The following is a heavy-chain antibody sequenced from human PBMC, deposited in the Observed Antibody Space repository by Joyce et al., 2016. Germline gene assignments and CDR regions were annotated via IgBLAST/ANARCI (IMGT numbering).Heavy chain of an antibody. Sequence: QVKLVQSGAEVKKPGASVKVSCKASGYTFTSYGMHWVRQAPGQRPEWMGWINVDNGNTKYSQKFQGRVTFTRDTAASIVYMELGSLRAEDAALFYCARAARRGNFDYWGQGTLVTVSS. CDR3: ARAARRGNFDY. J-gene: IGHJ4*02. V-gene: IGHV1-3*01. CDR2: INVDNGNT. D-gene: IGHD6-6*01. CDR1: GYTFTSYG.